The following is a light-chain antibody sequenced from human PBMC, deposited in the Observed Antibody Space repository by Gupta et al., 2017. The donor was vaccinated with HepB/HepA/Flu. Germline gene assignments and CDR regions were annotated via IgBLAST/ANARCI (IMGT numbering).Light chain of an antibody. CDR1: QSVLYSSNNKNY. CDR3: QQYYSTRDT. CDR2: WAS. J-gene: IGKJ2*01. Sequence: DIVMTQSPDSLAVSLGERATINCKSSQSVLYSSNNKNYLAWYQQKPGQPPKLLIYWASTRESGVPDRFSGSGSGTDFTLTINSLQAEDVAVYYCQQYYSTRDTFGQGTKLEIK. V-gene: IGKV4-1*01.